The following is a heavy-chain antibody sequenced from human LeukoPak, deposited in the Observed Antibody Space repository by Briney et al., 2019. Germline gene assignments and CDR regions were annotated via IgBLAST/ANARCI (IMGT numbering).Heavy chain of an antibody. CDR2: MYYSGST. CDR3: ARESIETDKTMLDS. J-gene: IGHJ5*01. D-gene: IGHD5-24*01. Sequence: SEPLSLTCSVPGDSISSARWTWIRQPPGKGLEWIGCMYYSGSTNYNPSLKSRVTISVDSSSNQFSLKLRSVTAADTAIYYCARESIETDKTMLDSWGQGAVVTVSS. CDR1: GDSISSAR. V-gene: IGHV4-59*01.